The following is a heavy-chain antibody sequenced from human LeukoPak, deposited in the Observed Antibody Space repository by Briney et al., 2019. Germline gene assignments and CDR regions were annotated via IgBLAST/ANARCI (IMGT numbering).Heavy chain of an antibody. Sequence: PSETLTLTCTVSGGSISSSGYCWGWIRQPPGKGLEWIGSIYYSGSTYYNPSLKSRVTISVDTSKNQFSLKLSSVTAADTAVYYCARDVGILGIAAAGAFDYWGQGTLVTVSS. V-gene: IGHV4-39*07. CDR2: IYYSGST. CDR3: ARDVGILGIAAAGAFDY. D-gene: IGHD6-13*01. J-gene: IGHJ4*02. CDR1: GGSISSSGYC.